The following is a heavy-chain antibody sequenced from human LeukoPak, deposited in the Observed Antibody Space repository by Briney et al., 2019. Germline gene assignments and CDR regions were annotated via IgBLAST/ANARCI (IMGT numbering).Heavy chain of an antibody. J-gene: IGHJ3*02. V-gene: IGHV1-2*02. Sequence: ASVKVSCKASGYTFTGYYMHWVRQAPGQGLKWMGWINPNSGGTNYAQKFQGRVTMTRDTSISTAYMELSRLRSDDTAVYYCARDRPVQQLDAFDIWGQGTMVTVSS. CDR3: ARDRPVQQLDAFDI. D-gene: IGHD6-13*01. CDR2: INPNSGGT. CDR1: GYTFTGYY.